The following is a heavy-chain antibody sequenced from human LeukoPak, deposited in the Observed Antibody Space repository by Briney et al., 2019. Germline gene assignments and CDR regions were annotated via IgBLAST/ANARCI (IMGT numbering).Heavy chain of an antibody. V-gene: IGHV3-7*01. D-gene: IGHD1-26*01. CDR3: ARDKIVGATHFDY. Sequence: PGGSLRLSCAASGFTFSNYWMSWVRQAPGKGVEWVANMKQDGSETYYVDSVKGRFTISRDNAKNSLYLQMNSLRAEDTAVYYCARDKIVGATHFDYWGQGALVTVSS. CDR2: MKQDGSET. J-gene: IGHJ4*02. CDR1: GFTFSNYW.